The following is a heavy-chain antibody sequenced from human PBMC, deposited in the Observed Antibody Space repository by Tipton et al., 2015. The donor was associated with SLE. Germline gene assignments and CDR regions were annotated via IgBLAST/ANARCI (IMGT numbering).Heavy chain of an antibody. Sequence: SLRLSCAASGFTFSSYSMNWVRQAPGKGLEWVSYISSSSSTIYYADSVKGRFTISRDNAKNSLYLQMNSLRAEDTAVYYCARAEWELRTSSAFDIWGQGTMVTVSS. CDR3: ARAEWELRTSSAFDI. CDR1: GFTFSSYS. D-gene: IGHD1-26*01. V-gene: IGHV3-48*01. J-gene: IGHJ3*02. CDR2: ISSSSSTI.